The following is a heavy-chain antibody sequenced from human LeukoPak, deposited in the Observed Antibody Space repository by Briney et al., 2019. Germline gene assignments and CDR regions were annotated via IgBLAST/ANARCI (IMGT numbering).Heavy chain of an antibody. J-gene: IGHJ4*02. CDR2: INHSGYT. CDR1: GVSFNDYY. CDR3: TRMTTGHDY. V-gene: IGHV4-34*01. D-gene: IGHD4-17*01. Sequence: SETLSLTCAVSGVSFNDYYWSWVRQTPGKGLEWIGEINHSGYTNDSPSLTSRVTLSIDTSRKQFSLNLRSVTVADTGIYYCTRMTTGHDYWGQGTLVTVSS.